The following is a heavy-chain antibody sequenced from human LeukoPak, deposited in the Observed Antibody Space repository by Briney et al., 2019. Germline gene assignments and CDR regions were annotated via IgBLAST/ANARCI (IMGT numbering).Heavy chain of an antibody. Sequence: SETLSLTCAVYSGSFSGYFWTWVRQPPEKGLEWIGEIDRGGSTNYNPSLKSRVTILVDASKNQFSLRLMSVTAADTAVYCCARFRTTSAWYFDLWGRGTLVTVSS. V-gene: IGHV4-34*01. J-gene: IGHJ2*01. CDR2: IDRGGST. CDR3: ARFRTTSAWYFDL. CDR1: SGSFSGYF. D-gene: IGHD1-1*01.